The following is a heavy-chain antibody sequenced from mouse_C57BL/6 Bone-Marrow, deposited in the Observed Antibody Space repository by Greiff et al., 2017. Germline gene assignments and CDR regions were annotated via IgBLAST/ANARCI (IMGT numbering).Heavy chain of an antibody. J-gene: IGHJ3*01. D-gene: IGHD2-2*01. V-gene: IGHV1-50*01. Sequence: QVQLQQPGAELVKPGASVKLSCKASGYTFTSYWMQWVKQRPGPGLEWIGEIDPSDSYTNYNQKFKGKATLTVDTSSSTAYMQLSSLTSEDSAVYYCARGLRRRGAWFAYWGQGTLVTVSA. CDR2: IDPSDSYT. CDR1: GYTFTSYW. CDR3: ARGLRRRGAWFAY.